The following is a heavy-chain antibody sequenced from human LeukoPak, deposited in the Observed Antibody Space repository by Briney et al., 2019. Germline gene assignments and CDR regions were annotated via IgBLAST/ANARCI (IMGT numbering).Heavy chain of an antibody. V-gene: IGHV5-10-1*01. CDR3: ARQPYSSSGYGMDV. CDR2: IDPSDSYT. CDR1: GYRFTSYW. J-gene: IGHJ6*02. Sequence: GESLKISCKGSGYRFTSYWISWVRQMPGKGLEWRGRIDPSDSYTNYSPSFQGHVTISADKSISTAYLQWSSLKASDTAMYYCARQPYSSSGYGMDVWGQGTTVTVSS. D-gene: IGHD6-6*01.